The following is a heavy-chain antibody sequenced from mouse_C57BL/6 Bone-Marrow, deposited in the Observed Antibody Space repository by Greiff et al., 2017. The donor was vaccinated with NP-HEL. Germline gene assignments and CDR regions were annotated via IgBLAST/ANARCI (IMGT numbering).Heavy chain of an antibody. CDR2: FHPYNDDT. Sequence: VMLVESGAELVKPGASVQMSCKASGYTFTTYPIEWMKQNHGKSLEWIGNFHPYNDDTKYNEKFKGKATLTVEKSSSTVYLELSRLTSDDSAVYYCARRGYDGYYAWFAYWGQGTLVTVSA. CDR3: ARRGYDGYYAWFAY. CDR1: GYTFTTYP. V-gene: IGHV1-47*01. J-gene: IGHJ3*01. D-gene: IGHD2-3*01.